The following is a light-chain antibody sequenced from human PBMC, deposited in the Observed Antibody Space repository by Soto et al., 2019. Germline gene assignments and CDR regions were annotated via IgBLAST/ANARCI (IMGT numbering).Light chain of an antibody. CDR1: QSVSTD. Sequence: EIVMTQSPATLSVSLGGRATLSCRASQSVSTDLAWYQQRPGQAPRLLIFGASTRATGIPARFTGSGPGTEFIHTISSLQSEDSAVYYCQQYNLWPPETFGQGTKVDIK. V-gene: IGKV3-15*01. CDR3: QQYNLWPPET. J-gene: IGKJ1*01. CDR2: GAS.